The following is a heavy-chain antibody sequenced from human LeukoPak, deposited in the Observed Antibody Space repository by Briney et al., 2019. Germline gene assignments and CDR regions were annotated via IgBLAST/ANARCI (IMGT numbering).Heavy chain of an antibody. D-gene: IGHD2-2*01. V-gene: IGHV3-53*01. CDR1: GSTFGNYY. J-gene: IGHJ6*02. CDR3: TIVVVPAATNYPPYYYYGMDV. CDR2: IYSGGST. Sequence: GGSLRLSCAASGSTFGNYYMSWVRQAPGKGLEWVSVIYSGGSTYYADSVKGRFTISRDNSKNTLYLQMNSLRAEDTAVYYCTIVVVPAATNYPPYYYYGMDVWGQGTTVTVSS.